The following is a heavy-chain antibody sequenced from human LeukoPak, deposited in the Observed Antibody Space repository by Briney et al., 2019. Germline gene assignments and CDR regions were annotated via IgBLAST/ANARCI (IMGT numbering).Heavy chain of an antibody. CDR2: IDDSGNT. V-gene: IGHV4-59*01. CDR1: GGSISSYY. D-gene: IGHD3-10*01. J-gene: IGHJ3*02. CDR3: ARSDYHNSGSHTVFDAFDI. Sequence: TPSETLSLTCTVSGGSISSYYWSWIRRPPGKGLEWIGYIDDSGNTNYNPSLKSQVTISVDKSKNQFSLKLSFVTAADTAMYYCARSDYHNSGSHTVFDAFDIWGQGTRVTVSS.